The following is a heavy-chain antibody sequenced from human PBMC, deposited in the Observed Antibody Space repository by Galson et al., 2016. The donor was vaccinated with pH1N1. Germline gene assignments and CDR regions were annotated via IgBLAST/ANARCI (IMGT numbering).Heavy chain of an antibody. J-gene: IGHJ4*02. Sequence: SETLSLTCAISGGSISRSNWCWVRQSPVKGLEWIAYLYSSGTTTYNPSVASRVTISVDTPQNQFSLNLDFVTAADTATYYCARHLPVPGFKCIDSWGQGILVTVSS. CDR3: ARHLPVPGFKCIDS. D-gene: IGHD5-24*01. CDR2: LYSSGTT. V-gene: IGHV4-59*08. CDR1: GGSISRSN.